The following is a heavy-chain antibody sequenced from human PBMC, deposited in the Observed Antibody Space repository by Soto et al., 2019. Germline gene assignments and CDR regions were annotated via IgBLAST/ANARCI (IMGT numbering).Heavy chain of an antibody. CDR1: GYTFTSYY. J-gene: IGHJ4*02. V-gene: IGHV1-46*01. Sequence: GASVKVACKASGYTFTSYYMHCVRQAPGQGLEWMGIINPSGGSTSYAQKFQGRVTMTRDTSTSTVYMELSSLRSEDTAVYYCARLGIAAAGIDYWGQGTLVTVSS. CDR2: INPSGGST. D-gene: IGHD6-13*01. CDR3: ARLGIAAAGIDY.